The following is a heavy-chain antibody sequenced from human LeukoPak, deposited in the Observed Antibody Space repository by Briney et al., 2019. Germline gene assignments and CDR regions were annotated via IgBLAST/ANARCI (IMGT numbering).Heavy chain of an antibody. Sequence: PETLSLTCAVYGGSFSGYYWSWIRQPPGKGLEWIGEINHSGSTNYNPSLKSRVTISVDTSKNQFSLKLSSVTAADTAVYYCARGGVAGTTSPPPYVHHEYFQHWGQGTLVTVSS. D-gene: IGHD6-19*01. V-gene: IGHV4-34*01. CDR1: GGSFSGYY. CDR3: ARGGVAGTTSPPPYVHHEYFQH. CDR2: INHSGST. J-gene: IGHJ1*01.